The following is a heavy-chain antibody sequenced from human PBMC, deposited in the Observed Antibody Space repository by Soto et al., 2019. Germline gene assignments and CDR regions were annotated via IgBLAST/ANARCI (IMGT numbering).Heavy chain of an antibody. D-gene: IGHD6-19*01. CDR2: IYYSGST. CDR3: ARSSVAGVGYFQH. J-gene: IGHJ1*01. CDR1: GGSVSGGVYY. V-gene: IGHV4-31*03. Sequence: QVQLQESGPGLVKPSQTLSLTCTVSGGSVSGGVYYWNWIRQHPEKGLEWIGYIYYSGSTYYNPSLRSRVTISADTSKNQFSLKLSSVTVADTAVYYCARSSVAGVGYFQHWGQGTQVIVSS.